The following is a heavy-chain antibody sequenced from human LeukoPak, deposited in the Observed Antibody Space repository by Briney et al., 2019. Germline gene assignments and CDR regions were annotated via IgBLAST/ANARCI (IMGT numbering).Heavy chain of an antibody. J-gene: IGHJ6*02. CDR2: ISWNSGSI. V-gene: IGHV3-9*01. Sequence: GRSLRLSCAASGFTFDDYAMHWVRQAPGKGLEWVSGISWNSGSIGYADSVKGRFTISRDNAKNSLYLQMSSLRAEDTALYYCAKDGEATIFGAYYYYYGMDVWGQGTTVTVSS. D-gene: IGHD3-3*01. CDR3: AKDGEATIFGAYYYYYGMDV. CDR1: GFTFDDYA.